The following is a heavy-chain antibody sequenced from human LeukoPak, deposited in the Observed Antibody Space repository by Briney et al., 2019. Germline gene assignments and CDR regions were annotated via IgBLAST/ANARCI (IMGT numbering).Heavy chain of an antibody. CDR2: INPNSGGT. Sequence: GASVKVSCKASGYTFTGYYMHWVRQAPGQGLEWMGWINPNSGGTNYAQKFQGRVTMTRDTFISTAYMELSRLRSDDTAVYYCAREEGYYGSGSYYTDPWGQGTLVTVSS. D-gene: IGHD3-10*01. V-gene: IGHV1-2*02. J-gene: IGHJ5*02. CDR3: AREEGYYGSGSYYTDP. CDR1: GYTFTGYY.